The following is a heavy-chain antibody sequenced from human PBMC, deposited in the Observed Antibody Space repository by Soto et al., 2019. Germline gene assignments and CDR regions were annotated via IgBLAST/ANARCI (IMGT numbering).Heavy chain of an antibody. Sequence: PSQTLSLTCAISGDSVSSNSAAWNWIRQSPSRGLEWLGRTYYRSKWYNDYAVSVKSRITINTGTSKNQFSLQLNSVTPEDTAVYYCARERDSSSWTVNWFDPWGQGTLVTVSS. J-gene: IGHJ5*02. CDR1: GDSVSSNSAA. V-gene: IGHV6-1*01. D-gene: IGHD6-13*01. CDR2: TYYRSKWYN. CDR3: ARERDSSSWTVNWFDP.